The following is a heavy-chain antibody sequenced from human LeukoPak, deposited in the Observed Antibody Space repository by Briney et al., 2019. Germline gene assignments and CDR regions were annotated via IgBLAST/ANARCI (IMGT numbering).Heavy chain of an antibody. V-gene: IGHV4-59*01. CDR1: GGSISSYY. CDR3: ARDGVAGVVTL. CDR2: IYYSGST. Sequence: SETLSLTCTISGGSISSYYWIWIRQPPVKGLESIGYIYYSGSTNYNPSLKSRVTISVDTSKNQFSLKLSSVTAADTAVYYCARDGVAGVVTLWGQGTLVTVSS. J-gene: IGHJ4*02. D-gene: IGHD3-3*01.